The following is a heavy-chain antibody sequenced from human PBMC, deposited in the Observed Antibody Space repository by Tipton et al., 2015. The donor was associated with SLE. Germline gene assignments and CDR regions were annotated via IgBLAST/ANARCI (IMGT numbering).Heavy chain of an antibody. CDR2: IYSGGST. CDR1: GFTVSSNY. V-gene: IGHV3-53*05. D-gene: IGHD6-19*01. Sequence: SLRLSCAASGFTVSSNYMSWVRQAPGKGLEWVSVIYSGGSTYYADSVKGRFTISRDNSKNTLYLQMNSLRAEDTAVYYCARDRGSGWFDFDYLGQVTLVTVSS. CDR3: ARDRGSGWFDFDY. J-gene: IGHJ4*02.